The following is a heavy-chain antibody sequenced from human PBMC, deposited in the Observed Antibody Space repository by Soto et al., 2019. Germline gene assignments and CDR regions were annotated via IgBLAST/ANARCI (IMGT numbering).Heavy chain of an antibody. J-gene: IGHJ5*02. CDR1: GDSVSSNSAA. V-gene: IGHV6-1*01. Sequence: SQTLSLPCAISGDSVSSNSAAWNWIRQSPSRGLEWLGRTYYRSKWYNDYAVSVKSRITINPDTSKNQFSLQLNSVTPEDTAVYYCARDRVGRYYDILTYNWFDPWGQGTLVTVSS. CDR2: TYYRSKWYN. CDR3: ARDRVGRYYDILTYNWFDP. D-gene: IGHD3-9*01.